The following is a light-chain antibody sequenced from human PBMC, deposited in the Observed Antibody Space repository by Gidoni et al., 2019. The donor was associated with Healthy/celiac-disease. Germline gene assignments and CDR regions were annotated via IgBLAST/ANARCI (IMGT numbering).Light chain of an antibody. V-gene: IGLV2-14*01. CDR2: EVS. Sequence: QSALTQPASVSGSPGQSIPISCTGTISDVGGYNYVSWYQQHPGKAPKLMIYEVSNRPSGVSNRFSGSKSGNTASLTIFGLQAEDEADYYCSSYTSSSTLSYVFGTGTKVTVL. CDR3: SSYTSSSTLSYV. CDR1: ISDVGGYNY. J-gene: IGLJ1*01.